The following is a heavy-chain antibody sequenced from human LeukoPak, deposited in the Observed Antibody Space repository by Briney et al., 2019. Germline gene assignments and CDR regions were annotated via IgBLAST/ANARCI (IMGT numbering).Heavy chain of an antibody. Sequence: PGGSLRLSCAASGFTFSTYWMHWVRQAPGKGLVWVSRINNDGSSANYADSVKGRFTISRDNAKSTLYLQMNSLRAEDTAVYYCAGDGGYALDYWGQGTLVTVSS. CDR3: AGDGGYALDY. V-gene: IGHV3-74*01. J-gene: IGHJ4*02. CDR1: GFTFSTYW. CDR2: INNDGSSA. D-gene: IGHD1-26*01.